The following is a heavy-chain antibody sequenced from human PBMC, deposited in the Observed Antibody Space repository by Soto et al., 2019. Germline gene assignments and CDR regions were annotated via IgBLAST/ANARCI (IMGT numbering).Heavy chain of an antibody. D-gene: IGHD3-16*01. Sequence: SVPTLVNPTQTLTLTCTFSGFSLSTSGVGVGWIRQPPGKALEWLALIYWDDDRRYSPSLKTRLAITKDTSKNQVVLTMTNLDPGDTATYYCAQIMIRWGGVSALDALEMWGQGKMVTVSS. CDR1: GFSLSTSGVG. CDR3: AQIMIRWGGVSALDALEM. CDR2: IYWDDDR. J-gene: IGHJ3*02. V-gene: IGHV2-5*02.